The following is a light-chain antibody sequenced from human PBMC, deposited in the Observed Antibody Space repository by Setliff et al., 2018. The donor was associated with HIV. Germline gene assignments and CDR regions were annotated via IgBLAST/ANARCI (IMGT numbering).Light chain of an antibody. CDR3: VAWDDSLNGYV. J-gene: IGLJ1*01. CDR1: SSNIGSNT. CDR2: SNN. Sequence: VLTQPPSASGTPGQRVTISCSGSSSNIGSNTVNWYQQFPGTAPKLLIYSNNQRPSGVPDRFAGSKSGTSASLAISGLQSEDEADYYCVAWDDSLNGYVFGTGTKVTVL. V-gene: IGLV1-44*01.